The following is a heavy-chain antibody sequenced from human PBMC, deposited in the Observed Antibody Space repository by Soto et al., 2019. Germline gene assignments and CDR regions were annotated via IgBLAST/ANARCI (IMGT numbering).Heavy chain of an antibody. J-gene: IGHJ4*02. D-gene: IGHD3-10*01. CDR2: ISYDGSNK. V-gene: IGHV3-30*18. Sequence: QVQLVESGGGVVQPGRSLRLSCAASGFTFSSYGMHWVRQAPGKGLEWVAVISYDGSNKYYADSVKGRFTISRDNSKNTLYLQMNSLRAEDTAVYYCAKDLGVWFGELVDYWGQGTLVTVSS. CDR3: AKDLGVWFGELVDY. CDR1: GFTFSSYG.